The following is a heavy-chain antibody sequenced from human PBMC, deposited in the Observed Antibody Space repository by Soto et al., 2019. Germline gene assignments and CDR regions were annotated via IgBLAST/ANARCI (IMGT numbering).Heavy chain of an antibody. J-gene: IGHJ4*02. CDR1: GYSFTSYW. D-gene: IGHD3-10*01. V-gene: IGHV5-51*01. Sequence: PGESLKISCKGSGYSFTSYWICWVLQIPGKGLEWMWIIYPGDSDTRYSPSFQGQVTISSDKSISTAYLQWSSLKASDTAMYYCARHGITSSYWGQGTLVTVSS. CDR2: IYPGDSDT. CDR3: ARHGITSSY.